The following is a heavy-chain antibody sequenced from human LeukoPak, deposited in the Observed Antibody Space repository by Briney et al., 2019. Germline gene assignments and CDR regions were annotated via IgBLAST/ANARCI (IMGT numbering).Heavy chain of an antibody. J-gene: IGHJ4*02. CDR1: GFIFDDYA. Sequence: GGSLRLSCAASGFIFDDYAMHWVRQAPGKGLEWVSLISWDGISTHYADSVKGRFTISRDNSKNFLYPQMNSLRGEDTALYYCAKDVYASSGYYFDYWGQGTLVTVSS. CDR2: ISWDGIST. CDR3: AKDVYASSGYYFDY. V-gene: IGHV3-43D*03. D-gene: IGHD3-22*01.